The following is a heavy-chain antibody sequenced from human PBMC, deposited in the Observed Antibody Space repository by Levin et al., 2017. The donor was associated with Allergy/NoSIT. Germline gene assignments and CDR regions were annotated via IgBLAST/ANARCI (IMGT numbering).Heavy chain of an antibody. Sequence: HTGGSLRLSCAASGFTFSSYAMSCVRQAPGMGLEWVSGISPSGDNTFYTDSVKGRFTISRDNSKNTLYLQMSSLRAEDTAVYYCAKGRSHIAAAATDYWGQGTLVTVSS. J-gene: IGHJ4*02. CDR3: AKGRSHIAAAATDY. CDR2: ISPSGDNT. D-gene: IGHD6-13*01. V-gene: IGHV3-23*01. CDR1: GFTFSSYA.